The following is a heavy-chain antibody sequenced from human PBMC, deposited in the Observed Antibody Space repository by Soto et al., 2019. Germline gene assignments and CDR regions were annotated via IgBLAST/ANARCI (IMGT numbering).Heavy chain of an antibody. CDR3: ARDRGYDAHDYYYNAMDV. V-gene: IGHV3-23*01. J-gene: IGHJ4*02. CDR1: GFTFSSYA. Sequence: GGSLRLSCAASGFTFSSYAMSWVRQAPGKGLEWVSAISGSGGSTYYADSVKGRFTISRDNSKNTLYLQMNSLRAEDTAVYYCARDRGYDAHDYYYNAMDVWGQGTLVTVSS. CDR2: ISGSGGST. D-gene: IGHD3-10*01.